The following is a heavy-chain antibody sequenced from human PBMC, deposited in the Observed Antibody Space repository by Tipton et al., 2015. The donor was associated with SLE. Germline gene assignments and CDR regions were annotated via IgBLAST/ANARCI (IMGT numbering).Heavy chain of an antibody. CDR3: ASLRGWRRAFDI. J-gene: IGHJ3*02. Sequence: TLSLTCAVSGGSISSSNWWSWVRQPPGKGLEWIGEIYHSGSTNYNPSLKSRVTISVDKSKNQFSLKLSSVTAADTAVYYCASLRGWRRAFDIWGQGTMVTVSS. V-gene: IGHV4-4*02. CDR2: IYHSGST. D-gene: IGHD4-23*01. CDR1: GGSISSSNW.